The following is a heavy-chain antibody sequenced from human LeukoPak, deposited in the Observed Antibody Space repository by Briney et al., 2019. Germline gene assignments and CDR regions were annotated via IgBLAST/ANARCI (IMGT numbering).Heavy chain of an antibody. D-gene: IGHD6-13*01. CDR2: IIPIFGTA. J-gene: IGHJ4*02. CDR1: GGTFSSYA. V-gene: IGHV1-69*13. CDR3: ATDRAAAGLAPFDY. Sequence: GASVKVSCKASGGTFSSYAISWVRQAPGQGLEWMGGIIPIFGTANYAQKFQGRVTITADESTSTAYMELSSLRSEDTAVYYCATDRAAAGLAPFDYWGQGTLVTVSS.